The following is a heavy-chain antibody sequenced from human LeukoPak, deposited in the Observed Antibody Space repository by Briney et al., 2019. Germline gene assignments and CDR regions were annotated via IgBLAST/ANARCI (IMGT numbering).Heavy chain of an antibody. V-gene: IGHV3-33*01. Sequence: GGSLRLSCAASGFTFSSYGMHWVRQAPGKGLEWVAVIWYDGSNKYYADSVKGRFTISRDNSKNTLYLQMNSLRAEDTAVYYCVRDNSSGWYEVYAFDIWGQGTMVTVSS. CDR3: VRDNSSGWYEVYAFDI. D-gene: IGHD6-19*01. CDR1: GFTFSSYG. J-gene: IGHJ3*02. CDR2: IWYDGSNK.